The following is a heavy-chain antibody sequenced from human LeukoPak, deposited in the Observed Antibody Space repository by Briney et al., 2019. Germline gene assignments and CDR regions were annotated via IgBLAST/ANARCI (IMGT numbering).Heavy chain of an antibody. D-gene: IGHD1-26*01. V-gene: IGHV4-39*07. CDR2: IYYSGST. CDR1: GGSISSSSYY. CDR3: ARDHYRWLLADMNWFDP. Sequence: SETLSLTCTVSGGSISSSSYYWGWIRQPPGKGLEWIGSIYYSGSTYYNPSLKSRVTISVDTAKHQFSLKLSSVTAADTAVYYCARDHYRWLLADMNWFDPWGQGTLVTVSS. J-gene: IGHJ5*02.